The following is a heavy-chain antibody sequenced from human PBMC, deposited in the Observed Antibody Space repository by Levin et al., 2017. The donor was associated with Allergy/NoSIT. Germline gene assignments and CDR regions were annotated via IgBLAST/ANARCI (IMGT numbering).Heavy chain of an antibody. V-gene: IGHV3-23*01. CDR1: GFTFSGYA. D-gene: IGHD5-18*01. CDR2: TTGSGGDT. J-gene: IGHJ6*03. Sequence: PGGSLRLSCAASGFTFSGYAMTWVRQAPGKGLEWVSATTGSGGDTYYADSVKGRFTISRDNSKNTLYLQMNSLRAEDTAVYYCGKWGGSSYGQGYYSYMDVWGKGTTVTVSS. CDR3: GKWGGSSYGQGYYSYMDV.